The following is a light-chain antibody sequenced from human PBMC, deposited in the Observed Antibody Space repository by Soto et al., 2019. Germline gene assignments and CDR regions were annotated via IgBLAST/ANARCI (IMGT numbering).Light chain of an antibody. Sequence: DLQMTQSPDARSAAEGNRVTITCRASQSISTYLNWYQKKPGKAPNLLIYDASCLQSGVPSRFSGSRGGTDYPLSSSRLQPDDFSTYSCHSRALGQGTRLEIK. V-gene: IGKV1-39*01. CDR1: QSISTY. J-gene: IGKJ5*01. CDR2: DAS. CDR3: HSRA.